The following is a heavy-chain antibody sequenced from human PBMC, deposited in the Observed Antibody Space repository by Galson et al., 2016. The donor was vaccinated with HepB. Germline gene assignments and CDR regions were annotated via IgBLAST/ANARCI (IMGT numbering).Heavy chain of an antibody. V-gene: IGHV3-15*01. Sequence: SLRLSCAASGFTFSDAWMSWVRQVPGKGLEWVGRIKRSTDGGTTDYAAPVKGRFTISRDDSKNTLFLQMDSLKTEDTDVYYCQYSGGWYSGLYFDYWGQGTLVTVSS. CDR1: GFTFSDAW. J-gene: IGHJ4*02. CDR3: QYSGGWYSGLYFDY. CDR2: IKRSTDGGTT. D-gene: IGHD6-19*01.